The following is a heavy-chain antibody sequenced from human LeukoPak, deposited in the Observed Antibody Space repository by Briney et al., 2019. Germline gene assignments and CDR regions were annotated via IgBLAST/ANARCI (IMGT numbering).Heavy chain of an antibody. D-gene: IGHD3-9*01. V-gene: IGHV4-59*01. Sequence: SETLSLTCTVSGDSISGYYLSWIRQSPGKALEWIGYMFYSGSTNSNPSLKSPNYNPSLKSRVTMSVDASMQQISLKLSSVTAADTAVYYCARADILSGYSFDQWGQGTLVTVSS. CDR3: ARADILSGYSFDQ. CDR1: GDSISGYY. J-gene: IGHJ4*02. CDR2: MFYSGSTNSNPSLKSP.